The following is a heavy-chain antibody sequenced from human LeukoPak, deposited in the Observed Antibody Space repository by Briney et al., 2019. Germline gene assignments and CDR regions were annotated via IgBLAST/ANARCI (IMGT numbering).Heavy chain of an antibody. D-gene: IGHD6-19*01. J-gene: IGHJ4*02. CDR3: ARPRQRGGGWYWDFDY. CDR1: GGSISSYY. CDR2: IYSSGST. Sequence: SETLSLTCTVSGGSISSYYWSWIRQPAGKGLEWIGRIYSSGSTNYNPSLKSRVTMSVDTSKNQFSLKLSPVTAADTAVYYCARPRQRGGGWYWDFDYWGQGTLVTVSA. V-gene: IGHV4-4*07.